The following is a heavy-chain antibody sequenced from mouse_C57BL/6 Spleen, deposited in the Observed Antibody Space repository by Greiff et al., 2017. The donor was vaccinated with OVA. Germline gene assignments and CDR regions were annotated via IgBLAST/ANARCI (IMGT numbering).Heavy chain of an antibody. Sequence: VQLQQSGPELVKPGASVKISCKASGYAFSSSWMNWVKQRPGKGLEWIGRIYPGDGDTNYNGKFKGKATLTADKSSSTAYMQLSSLTSEDSAVYFCARSYGNYGEDDYWGQGTTLTVSS. CDR1: GYAFSSSW. V-gene: IGHV1-82*01. J-gene: IGHJ2*01. CDR3: ARSYGNYGEDDY. CDR2: IYPGDGDT. D-gene: IGHD2-10*02.